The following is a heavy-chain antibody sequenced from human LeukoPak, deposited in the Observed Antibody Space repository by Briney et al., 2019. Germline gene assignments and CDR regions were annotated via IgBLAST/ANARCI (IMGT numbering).Heavy chain of an antibody. Sequence: SVKVSCKASGATFSSYAISWVRQAPGQGLEWMGGIIPIFGTANYAQKFQGRVTITADESTSTAYMELSSLRSEDTAAYYCAKATKNWGSGNYFDYWGQGTLVTVSS. CDR3: AKATKNWGSGNYFDY. CDR1: GATFSSYA. V-gene: IGHV1-69*01. CDR2: IIPIFGTA. D-gene: IGHD7-27*01. J-gene: IGHJ4*02.